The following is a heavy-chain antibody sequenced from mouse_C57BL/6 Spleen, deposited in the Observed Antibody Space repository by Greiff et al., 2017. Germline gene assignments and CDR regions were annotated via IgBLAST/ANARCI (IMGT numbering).Heavy chain of an antibody. V-gene: IGHV1-64*01. CDR1: GYTFTSYW. CDR2: IHPNSGST. D-gene: IGHD2-4*01. J-gene: IGHJ3*01. CDR3: AREYAYDYAWFAY. Sequence: VQLQQPGAELVKPGASVKLSCKASGYTFTSYWMHWVKQRPGQGLEWIGMIHPNSGSTNYNEKFKSKATLTVDKSSSTAYMQLSSLTSEDSAVYYCAREYAYDYAWFAYWGQGTLLTVSA.